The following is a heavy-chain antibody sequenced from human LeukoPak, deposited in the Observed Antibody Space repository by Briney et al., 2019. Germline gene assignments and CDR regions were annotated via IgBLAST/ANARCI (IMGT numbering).Heavy chain of an antibody. CDR1: GYTFTGYY. J-gene: IGHJ4*02. V-gene: IGHV1-24*01. CDR2: FDPEDGET. Sequence: GASVKVSCKASGYTFTGYYMHWVRQAPGQGLEWMGGFDPEDGETIYAQKFQGRVTMTEDTSTDTAYMELSSLRSEDTAVYYCATRKGRYCSSTSCYSLDYWGQGTLVTVSS. D-gene: IGHD2-2*01. CDR3: ATRKGRYCSSTSCYSLDY.